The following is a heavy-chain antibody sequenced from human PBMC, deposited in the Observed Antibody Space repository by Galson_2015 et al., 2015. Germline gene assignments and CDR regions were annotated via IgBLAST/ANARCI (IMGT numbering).Heavy chain of an antibody. CDR1: GFSLSTSGVG. V-gene: IGHV2-5*02. D-gene: IGHD6-13*01. CDR2: IYWDDGK. CDR3: AHRRQRRVLAAAGIFGAFDI. Sequence: PALVKPTQTLTLTCTFSGFSLSTSGVGVGWIRQPPGKALEWLALIYWDDGKRYSPSLKSRLTITKDTSKNQVVLTMTNMDPVDTATYYCAHRRQRRVLAAAGIFGAFDIWGQGTMVTVSS. J-gene: IGHJ3*02.